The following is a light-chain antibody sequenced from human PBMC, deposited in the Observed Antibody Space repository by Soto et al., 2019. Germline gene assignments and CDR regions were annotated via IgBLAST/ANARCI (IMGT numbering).Light chain of an antibody. CDR1: QSISSH. V-gene: IGKV1-39*01. CDR3: QQAYSGLIT. CDR2: AAS. J-gene: IGKJ5*01. Sequence: DIQMTQSPSSLSASVGDRVIITCRASQSISSHLNWYQQKPGKAPKLLIYAASSLQSGVPSRFSGSGSGTDFTLTINSLQPEDFAAYYCQQAYSGLITFGQGTRLEIK.